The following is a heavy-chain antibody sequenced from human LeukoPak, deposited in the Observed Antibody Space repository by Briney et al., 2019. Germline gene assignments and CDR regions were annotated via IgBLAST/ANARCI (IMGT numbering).Heavy chain of an antibody. CDR3: ARDIREVGESHYFDY. D-gene: IGHD1-26*01. Sequence: PSETLSLTCPVSGFSITTYYWSWIRQSPGNGLEWIGQIHSSGSSTYNPSLKSRVTISLDTSKNQFSLHLSSVTAADTAVYYCARDIREVGESHYFDYWGQGTLVTVTS. CDR1: GFSITTYY. V-gene: IGHV4-59*01. CDR2: IHSSGSS. J-gene: IGHJ4*02.